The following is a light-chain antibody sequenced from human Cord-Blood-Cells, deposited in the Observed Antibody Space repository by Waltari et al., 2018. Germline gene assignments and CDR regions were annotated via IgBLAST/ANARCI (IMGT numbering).Light chain of an antibody. V-gene: IGKV3-20*01. J-gene: IGKJ1*01. CDR3: QQYGSSPRT. CDR2: GAS. Sequence: EIVLTQSPGTLSLSPGERATLSCRASQSVSSSYLAWYQQKPGQAPSLLNYGASSRATGIPDRFSGSGSGTDFTLTISRLEPEDFAVYYCQQYGSSPRTFGQGTKVEIK. CDR1: QSVSSSY.